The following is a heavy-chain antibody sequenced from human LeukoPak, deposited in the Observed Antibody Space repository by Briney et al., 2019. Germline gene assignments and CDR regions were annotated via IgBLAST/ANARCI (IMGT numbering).Heavy chain of an antibody. D-gene: IGHD2-2*01. V-gene: IGHV3-30*03. J-gene: IGHJ4*02. CDR2: ISYDGSNK. Sequence: GGSLRLSCAASGFTFRSYGMHWVRQAPGKGLEWVAVISYDGSNKYYADSVKGRFTISRDNSKNTLYLQMDSLRAEDTAVYYCARVGRRKDIVVVPAANPLDYWGQGTLVTVSS. CDR3: ARVGRRKDIVVVPAANPLDY. CDR1: GFTFRSYG.